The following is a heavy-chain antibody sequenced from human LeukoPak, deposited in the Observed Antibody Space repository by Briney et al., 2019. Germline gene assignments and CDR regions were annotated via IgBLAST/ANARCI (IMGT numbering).Heavy chain of an antibody. CDR2: NYHSGST. CDR3: ARTPAGYFEL. J-gene: IGHJ2*01. Sequence: SETQSLTCAVSGGSLSRGGYSWSWIRQPPAKGLEWIGYNYHSGSTYYNPSLKSRVTISVDRSKNQFSLKLSSVTAADTAVYYCARTPAGYFELWGRGTLVTVSS. V-gene: IGHV4-30-2*01. CDR1: GGSLSRGGYS. D-gene: IGHD2-2*01.